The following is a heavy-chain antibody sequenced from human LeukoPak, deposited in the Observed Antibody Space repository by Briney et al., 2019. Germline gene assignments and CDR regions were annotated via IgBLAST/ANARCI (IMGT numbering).Heavy chain of an antibody. Sequence: SVKVSCKASGGTFSSYAIRWLRQAPGQGLEWMGGIIPIFGTANYAQKFQGRVTITTDESTSTAYMELSSLRSEDTAVYYCARILYSSGWSLPDYWGQGTLVTVSS. V-gene: IGHV1-69*05. CDR3: ARILYSSGWSLPDY. D-gene: IGHD6-19*01. CDR1: GGTFSSYA. J-gene: IGHJ4*02. CDR2: IIPIFGTA.